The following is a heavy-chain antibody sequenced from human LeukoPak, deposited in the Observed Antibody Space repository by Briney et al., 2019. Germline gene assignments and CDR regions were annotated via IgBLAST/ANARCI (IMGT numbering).Heavy chain of an antibody. Sequence: GGSLRLSCAASGFTFSSYSMNWVRQAPGKGLEWVSSISSSSSYIYYADSVKGRFTISRDNAKNSLYLQMNSLRAEDTAVYYCARDGRSSEDAFDIWGQGTMVTVSS. V-gene: IGHV3-21*01. CDR2: ISSSSSYI. CDR3: ARDGRSSEDAFDI. D-gene: IGHD3-22*01. CDR1: GFTFSSYS. J-gene: IGHJ3*02.